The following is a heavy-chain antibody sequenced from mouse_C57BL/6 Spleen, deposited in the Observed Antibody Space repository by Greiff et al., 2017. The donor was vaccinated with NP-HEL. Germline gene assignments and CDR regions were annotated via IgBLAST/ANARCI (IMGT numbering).Heavy chain of an antibody. V-gene: IGHV1-4*01. J-gene: IGHJ1*03. D-gene: IGHD2-3*01. CDR2: INPSSGYT. CDR3: ARYDGQGDFDV. Sequence: VQLQQSGAELARPGASVKMSCKASGYTFTSYTMHWVKQRPGQGLEWIGYINPSSGYTKYNQKFKDKATLTADKSSSTAYMQLSSLTSEDSAVYYCARYDGQGDFDVWGTGTTVTVSS. CDR1: GYTFTSYT.